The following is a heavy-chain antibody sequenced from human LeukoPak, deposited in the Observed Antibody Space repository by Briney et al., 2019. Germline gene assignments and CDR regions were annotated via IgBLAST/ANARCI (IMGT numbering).Heavy chain of an antibody. CDR2: ISGSGGST. CDR3: AKAGSGWSFDY. Sequence: GGSLRLSCTASGFTFSSYTMSWVRQAPGKGLEWVSVISGSGGSTYYADSVKGRFTISRDNSKNTLYLQMNSLRAEDTALYYCAKAGSGWSFDYWGQGTLVTVSS. D-gene: IGHD6-19*01. J-gene: IGHJ4*02. CDR1: GFTFSSYT. V-gene: IGHV3-23*01.